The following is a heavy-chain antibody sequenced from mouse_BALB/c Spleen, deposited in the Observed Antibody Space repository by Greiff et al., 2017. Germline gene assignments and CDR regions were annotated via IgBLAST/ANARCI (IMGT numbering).Heavy chain of an antibody. CDR2: IDPETGGT. CDR1: GYTFTDYE. CDR3: TRSRDYDGGFAY. V-gene: IGHV1-15*01. D-gene: IGHD2-4*01. J-gene: IGHJ3*01. Sequence: VQLQQSGAELVRPGASVTLSCKASGYTFTDYEMHWVKQTPVHGLEWIGAIDPETGGTAYNQKFKGKATLTADKSSSTAYMELRSLTSEDSAVYYCTRSRDYDGGFAYWGQGTLVTVSA.